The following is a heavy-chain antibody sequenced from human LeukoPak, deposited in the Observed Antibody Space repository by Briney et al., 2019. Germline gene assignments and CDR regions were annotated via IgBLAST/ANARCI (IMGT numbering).Heavy chain of an antibody. CDR2: IDYSGST. CDR1: GGSVSSGSYD. Sequence: SETLSLTCTVSGGSVSSGSYDWSWIRQPPGKGLEWIGYIDYSGSTNYNPSLTSRATISVDTSKDQFSLKLSSVTAADTAVYYCAREHYYGSWCYYQRTHYWGQGTLVTVSS. CDR3: AREHYYGSWCYYQRTHY. V-gene: IGHV4-61*01. J-gene: IGHJ4*02. D-gene: IGHD3-10*01.